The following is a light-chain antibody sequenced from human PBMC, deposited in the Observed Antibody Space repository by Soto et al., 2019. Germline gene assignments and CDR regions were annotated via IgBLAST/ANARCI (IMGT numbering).Light chain of an antibody. CDR2: AAS. V-gene: IGKV1-39*01. CDR1: QSISSY. CDR3: QQSYRTPL. Sequence: DIQMTQSPSSLSASVGDRVTITCRASQSISSYLNWYQQKPGKAPKLLIYAASNLQSGVPSRFSGSGSGTDFTLSISSLQHEDFATYYCQQSYRTPLFGPGTKVDIK. J-gene: IGKJ3*01.